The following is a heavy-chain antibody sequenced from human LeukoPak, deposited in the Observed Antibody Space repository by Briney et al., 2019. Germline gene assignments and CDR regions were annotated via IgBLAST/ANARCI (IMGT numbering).Heavy chain of an antibody. CDR2: IIPIFGTA. D-gene: IGHD1-26*01. CDR3: AREKGEHRWELLRPWFDP. CDR1: GGTFSSYA. J-gene: IGHJ5*02. Sequence: PVKVSCKASGGTFSSYAISWVRQAPGQGLEWMGGIIPIFGTANYAQKFQGRVTITADESTSTAYMELSSLRSEDTAVYYCAREKGEHRWELLRPWFDPWGQGTLVTVSS. V-gene: IGHV1-69*13.